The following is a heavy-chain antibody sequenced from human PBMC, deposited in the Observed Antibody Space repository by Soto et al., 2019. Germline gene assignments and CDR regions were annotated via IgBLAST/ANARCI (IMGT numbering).Heavy chain of an antibody. D-gene: IGHD3-3*01. CDR1: GGTFSSYA. CDR2: IIPIVTTP. Sequence: QVRLVQSGAEVKKPGSSVKVSCEASGGTFSSYAVTWVRQAPGQGLEWMGGIIPIVTTPNYAQKFQGRLTISADKSTSTSYMELSSLRSEDTGVYYCARVGYMFWSRYHYYGVDVWGQGTTVIVSS. CDR3: ARVGYMFWSRYHYYGVDV. J-gene: IGHJ6*02. V-gene: IGHV1-69*06.